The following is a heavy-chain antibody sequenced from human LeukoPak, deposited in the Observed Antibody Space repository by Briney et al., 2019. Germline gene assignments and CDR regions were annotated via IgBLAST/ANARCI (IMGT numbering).Heavy chain of an antibody. D-gene: IGHD3-22*01. V-gene: IGHV3-23*01. CDR1: GFTFSSYA. CDR2: ISGSGGST. J-gene: IGHJ3*02. Sequence: GGSLRLSCAASGFTFSSYAMSWVRQAPGKGLEWVSAISGSGGSTYYADSVKGRFTISRDNSKNTLYLQMNSLRAEDTAVYYCARAPKPDSSGSPGAFDIWGQGTMVTVSS. CDR3: ARAPKPDSSGSPGAFDI.